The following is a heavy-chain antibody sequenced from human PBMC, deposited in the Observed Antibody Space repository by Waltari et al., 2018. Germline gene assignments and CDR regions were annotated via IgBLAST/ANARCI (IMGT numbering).Heavy chain of an antibody. V-gene: IGHV3-53*01. CDR1: GFPVSRNY. CDR2: SYSGGST. J-gene: IGHJ6*02. Sequence: EVQMVESGGGLIRPGGYLSLSCAATGFPVSRNYISWVRQDPGKGLEWVSVSYSGGSTYYADSVKGRFTISRDNSKNTLYLQMNSLRAEDTAVYYCARDVAAAADYYYGMDVWGQGTTVTVSS. CDR3: ARDVAAAADYYYGMDV. D-gene: IGHD6-13*01.